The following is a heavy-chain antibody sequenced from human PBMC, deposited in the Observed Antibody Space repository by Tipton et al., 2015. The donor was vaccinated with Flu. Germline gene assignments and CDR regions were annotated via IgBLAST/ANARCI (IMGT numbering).Heavy chain of an antibody. V-gene: IGHV4-4*07. D-gene: IGHD5-12*01. CDR1: GGSISTSY. CDR2: ISTSGST. Sequence: LRLSCTVSGGSISTSYWSWIRQPARKGLEWIGRISTSGSTNYNASLESRVTLSRDTSKNHISLRLTSATAADTALYYCARDLRGYSGYTGGDAFDMWGRGIMVFVSS. J-gene: IGHJ3*02. CDR3: ARDLRGYSGYTGGDAFDM.